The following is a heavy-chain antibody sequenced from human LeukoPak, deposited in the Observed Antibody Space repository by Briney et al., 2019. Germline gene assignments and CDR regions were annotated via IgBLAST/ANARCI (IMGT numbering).Heavy chain of an antibody. Sequence: PGGSLRLSCAASGFTFSDYYMSWIRQAPGKGLEWVSYISSSGSTIYYADSVKGRFTISRDNANNSLYLQMHSLRAEDTAVYFCARYSSGYYYYMDVWGKGTTVTISS. CDR3: ARYSSGYYYYMDV. J-gene: IGHJ6*03. CDR2: ISSSGSTI. CDR1: GFTFSDYY. D-gene: IGHD6-19*01. V-gene: IGHV3-11*04.